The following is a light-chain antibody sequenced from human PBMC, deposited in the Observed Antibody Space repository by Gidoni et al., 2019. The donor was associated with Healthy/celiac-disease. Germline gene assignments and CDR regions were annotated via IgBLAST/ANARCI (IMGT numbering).Light chain of an antibody. CDR3: SSYTSSSTPYV. Sequence: QSALTQPASVPGSPGKSITISCTGTSSDVGGYNYVSWYQQHPVKAPKLMIYAFSNRPSGVSNRFSGSKSGNTASLTISGLQAEDEADYYCSSYTSSSTPYVFGTGTKVTVL. CDR1: SSDVGGYNY. J-gene: IGLJ1*01. V-gene: IGLV2-14*03. CDR2: AFS.